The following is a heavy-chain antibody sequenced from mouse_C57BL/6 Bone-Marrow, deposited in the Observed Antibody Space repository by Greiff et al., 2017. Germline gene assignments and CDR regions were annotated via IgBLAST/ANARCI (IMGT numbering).Heavy chain of an antibody. V-gene: IGHV7-3*01. CDR3: ARYIRRFGFDY. CDR1: GFTFTDYY. CDR2: IRNKANGYTT. Sequence: EVKLMESGGGLVQPGGSLSLSCAASGFTFTDYYMSWVRQPPGKALEWLGFIRNKANGYTTEYSASVKGRFTISRDNSQSTLYLQMNALRAEDSATYYCARYIRRFGFDYWGQGTTLTVSS. J-gene: IGHJ2*01.